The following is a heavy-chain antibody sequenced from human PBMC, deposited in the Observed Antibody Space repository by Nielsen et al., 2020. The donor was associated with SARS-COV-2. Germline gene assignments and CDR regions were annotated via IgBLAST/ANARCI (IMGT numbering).Heavy chain of an antibody. J-gene: IGHJ4*02. CDR3: ARDTKIQLWLGPFDY. CDR1: GGSFSGYY. D-gene: IGHD5-18*01. Sequence: LETLSLTCAVYGGSFSGYYWSWIRQPPGKGLEWIGEISHSGSTNYNPSLKSRVTISVDTSKNQFSLKLSSVTAADTAVYYCARDTKIQLWLGPFDYWGQGTLVTVFS. CDR2: ISHSGST. V-gene: IGHV4-34*01.